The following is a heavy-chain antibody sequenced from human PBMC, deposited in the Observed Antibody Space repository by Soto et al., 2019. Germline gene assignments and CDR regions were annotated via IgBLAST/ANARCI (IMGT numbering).Heavy chain of an antibody. Sequence: VQLVESGGGVVQPGGSLRLSCEASGFIFSTYGMHWVRQAPGKGLEWVAHISYDGSNEHYADSVKGRFTVSRDNAKNTLSLQPTSLRSEDTAVYYCTKEYIVGTTWGYFESWGQGTLVTVSS. D-gene: IGHD1-26*01. J-gene: IGHJ4*02. CDR3: TKEYIVGTTWGYFES. CDR2: ISYDGSNE. V-gene: IGHV3-30*18. CDR1: GFIFSTYG.